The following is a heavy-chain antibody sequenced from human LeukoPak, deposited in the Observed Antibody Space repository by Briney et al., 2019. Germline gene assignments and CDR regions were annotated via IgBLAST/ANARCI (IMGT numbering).Heavy chain of an antibody. CDR3: ARDLYVNCSSTSCSPPPPNWFDP. CDR1: GYTFTSYG. Sequence: ASVKVSCKASGYTFTSYGISWVRQAPGQGLEWMGWISAYNGNTNYAQKLQGRVIMTTDTSTSTAYMELRSLRSDDTAVYYCARDLYVNCSSTSCSPPPPNWFDPWGQGTLVTVSS. CDR2: ISAYNGNT. V-gene: IGHV1-18*04. J-gene: IGHJ5*02. D-gene: IGHD2-2*01.